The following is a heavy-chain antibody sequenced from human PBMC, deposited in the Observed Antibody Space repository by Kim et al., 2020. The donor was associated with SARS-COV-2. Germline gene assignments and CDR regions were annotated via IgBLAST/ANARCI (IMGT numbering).Heavy chain of an antibody. CDR3: ARSGNGYNAFGI. Sequence: YATSVDGRFTISRDNAKNSRYLQMNYLRDEETAVYYCARSGNGYNAFGIWGQGVLVTVSS. D-gene: IGHD5-12*01. J-gene: IGHJ4*02. V-gene: IGHV3-11*01.